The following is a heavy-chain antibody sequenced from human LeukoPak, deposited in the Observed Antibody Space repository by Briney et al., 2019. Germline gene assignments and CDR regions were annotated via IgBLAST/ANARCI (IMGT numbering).Heavy chain of an antibody. J-gene: IGHJ4*02. CDR2: IYYSGST. CDR3: ARDPALDY. D-gene: IGHD2-2*01. CDR1: GGSISSGGYS. V-gene: IGHV4-61*08. Sequence: SQTLSLTRAVSGGSISSGGYSWSWIRQPPGKGLEWIGYIYYSGSTNYNPSLKSRVTISVDTSKNQFSLKLSSVTAADTAVYYCARDPALDYWGQGTLVTVSS.